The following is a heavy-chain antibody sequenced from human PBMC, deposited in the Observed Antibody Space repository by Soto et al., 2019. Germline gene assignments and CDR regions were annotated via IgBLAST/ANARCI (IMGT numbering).Heavy chain of an antibody. CDR1: GFIFSDYA. Sequence: QVQLVESGGGVVQPGRSLRLSCAASGFIFSDYAMHWVRQAPAKGRDGVAVISYGGDNKYYADSVRGRFAISRDNLKNTLYLQMNSLNPEDTAVYHCAKARHSTSWYGVEADFWGQGTLVTVSS. V-gene: IGHV3-30*09. CDR2: ISYGGDNK. D-gene: IGHD6-13*01. J-gene: IGHJ4*02. CDR3: AKARHSTSWYGVEADF.